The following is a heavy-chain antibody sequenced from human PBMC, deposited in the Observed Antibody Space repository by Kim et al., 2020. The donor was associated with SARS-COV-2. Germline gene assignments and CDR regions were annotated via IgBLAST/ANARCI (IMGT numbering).Heavy chain of an antibody. J-gene: IGHJ3*02. CDR1: GITFKSDA. CDR2: ILPIFRTT. CDR3: ARDNPHQLKALDI. V-gene: IGHV1-69*13. Sequence: SVKVSCKASGITFKSDAFTWVRQAPGQGLEWMGGILPIFRTTNYGQKFQGRVSITADESTTTVYLELSGLRSEDTAMYYCARDNPHQLKALDIWGQGTMVTVSS. D-gene: IGHD1-1*01.